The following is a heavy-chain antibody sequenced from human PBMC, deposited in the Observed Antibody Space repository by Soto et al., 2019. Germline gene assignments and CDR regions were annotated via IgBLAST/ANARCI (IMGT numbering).Heavy chain of an antibody. Sequence: SETLSLTCTVSGGSISSGDYYWSWIRQPPGKGLEWIGYIYYSGSTYYNPSLKSRVTISVDTSKNQFSLKPSSVTAADTAVYYCARGYDSSGYPIFDYWGQGTLVTVSS. V-gene: IGHV4-30-4*01. J-gene: IGHJ4*02. CDR3: ARGYDSSGYPIFDY. CDR2: IYYSGST. D-gene: IGHD3-22*01. CDR1: GGSISSGDYY.